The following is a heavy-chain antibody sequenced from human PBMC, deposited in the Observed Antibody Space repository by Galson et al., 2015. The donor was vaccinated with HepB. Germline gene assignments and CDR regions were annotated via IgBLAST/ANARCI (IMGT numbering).Heavy chain of an antibody. CDR1: GFTFSNAW. CDR3: TTDQDRLWFGDHGYFDY. Sequence: SLRLSCAASGFTFSNAWMNWVRQAPGKGLEWVGRIKSKTDGGTTDYAAPVKGRFTISRDDSKNTLYLQMNSLKTVDTAVYYCTTDQDRLWFGDHGYFDYWGQGTLVTVSS. J-gene: IGHJ4*02. D-gene: IGHD3-10*01. CDR2: IKSKTDGGTT. V-gene: IGHV3-15*07.